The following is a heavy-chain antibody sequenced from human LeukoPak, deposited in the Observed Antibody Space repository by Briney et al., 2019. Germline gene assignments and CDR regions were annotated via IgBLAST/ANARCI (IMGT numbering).Heavy chain of an antibody. V-gene: IGHV5-51*01. D-gene: IGHD3-22*01. CDR3: ARGSSGYYRDEYYFDY. CDR1: GYSFTSYW. J-gene: IGHJ4*02. CDR2: IYPGDSDT. Sequence: GESLKISCKGSGYSFTSYWIGWVRQMPGKGLEWRGIIYPGDSDTRYSPSFQGQVTISADKSISTAYLQWSSLKASDTAMYYCARGSSGYYRDEYYFDYWGQGTLVTVSS.